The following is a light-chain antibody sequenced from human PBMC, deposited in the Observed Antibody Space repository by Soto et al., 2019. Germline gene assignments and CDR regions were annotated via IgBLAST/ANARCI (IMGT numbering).Light chain of an antibody. CDR1: SSDVGGYDF. J-gene: IGLJ3*02. CDR2: EVS. V-gene: IGLV2-8*01. CDR3: SSYAGRNNLL. Sequence: QSALTQPPSASGSPGQSVTISCTGTSSDVGGYDFVSWYQQHPGKAPKLMIYEVSKRPSGVPDRFSGSKSGNTASLTVSGLQAEDEADYYCSSYAGRNNLLFGGGTKGTVL.